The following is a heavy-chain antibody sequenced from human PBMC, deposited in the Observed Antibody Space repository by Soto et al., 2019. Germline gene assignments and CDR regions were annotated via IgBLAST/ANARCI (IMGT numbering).Heavy chain of an antibody. CDR3: ATSIRDSSGYYFSLAPDAFDI. V-gene: IGHV1-69*13. D-gene: IGHD3-22*01. J-gene: IGHJ3*02. CDR2: IIPIFGTA. CDR1: GGSFSSYA. Sequence: SVKVSCKASGGSFSSYAISWVRQAPGQGLEWMGGIIPIFGTANYAQKFRGRVTITADESTSTAYMELSSLRSEDTAVYYCATSIRDSSGYYFSLAPDAFDIWGQGTTVTVS.